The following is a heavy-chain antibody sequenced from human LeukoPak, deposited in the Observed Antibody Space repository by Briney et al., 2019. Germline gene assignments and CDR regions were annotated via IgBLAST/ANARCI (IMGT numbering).Heavy chain of an antibody. V-gene: IGHV1-24*01. CDR1: GYTLTELS. J-gene: IGHJ4*02. D-gene: IGHD4-23*01. CDR2: FDPEDGET. Sequence: ASVKVSCKVSGYTLTELSMHWVRQAPGKGLEWMGGFDPEDGETIYARKFQGRVTMTEDTSTDTAYMELSSLRSEDTAVYYCATDRGGNSVIDYWGQGTLVTVSS. CDR3: ATDRGGNSVIDY.